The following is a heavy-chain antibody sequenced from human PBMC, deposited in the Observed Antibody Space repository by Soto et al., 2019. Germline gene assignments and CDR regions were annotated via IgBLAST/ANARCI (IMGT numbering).Heavy chain of an antibody. CDR2: INHSGST. CDR3: ARGVYFPIVVIPFSFDP. D-gene: IGHD3-3*01. J-gene: IGHJ5*02. CDR1: GGSFSGYY. V-gene: IGHV4-34*01. Sequence: QVQLQQWGAGLLKPSETLSLTCAVYGGSFSGYYWSWIRQPPGKGLEWVGEINHSGSTNYNPSLKTRVTISVETSKNQFSLKLRYVTAADTSVYYCARGVYFPIVVIPFSFDPWGQGTKVTVSS.